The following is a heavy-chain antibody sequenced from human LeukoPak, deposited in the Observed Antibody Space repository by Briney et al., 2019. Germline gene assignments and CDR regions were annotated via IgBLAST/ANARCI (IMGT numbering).Heavy chain of an antibody. CDR3: AKERDYGPAEY. Sequence: QPGGSLRLSCAASGFIFNKHAMSWVRPAPGKGLGWVSGFSGSGGSTDYADSVKGRFTVSRDNSKNTLFLQMNSLRAEDMAIYFCAKERDYGPAEYWGEGALVTVSS. D-gene: IGHD4/OR15-4a*01. V-gene: IGHV3-23*01. J-gene: IGHJ4*02. CDR2: FSGSGGST. CDR1: GFIFNKHA.